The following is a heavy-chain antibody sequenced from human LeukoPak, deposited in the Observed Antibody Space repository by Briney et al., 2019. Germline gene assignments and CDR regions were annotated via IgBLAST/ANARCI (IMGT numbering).Heavy chain of an antibody. J-gene: IGHJ4*02. CDR3: ARVVPAATFDY. CDR2: IYSGGST. V-gene: IGHV3-53*01. Sequence: GGSLRLSCAASGFTVSSNYMSWVRQAPGKGLEWVSVIYSGGSTYYADSVKGRFTISRDNSKNTLYLQMNSPRAEDTAVYYCARVVPAATFDYWGQGTLVTVSS. CDR1: GFTVSSNY. D-gene: IGHD2-2*01.